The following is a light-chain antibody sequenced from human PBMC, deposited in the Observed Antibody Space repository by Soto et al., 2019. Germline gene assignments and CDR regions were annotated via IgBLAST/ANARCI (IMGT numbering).Light chain of an antibody. CDR1: SSDVGGYNY. J-gene: IGLJ3*02. Sequence: QSALTPPASVSGSPGQSITISCTGTSSDVGGYNYDSWYQQHPGKAPKLMIYEVSNRPSGVSNRFSGSKSGNTASLTISGLQAEDDADYYCSSYTSSSTRVFGVGTTVTVL. CDR3: SSYTSSSTRV. V-gene: IGLV2-14*01. CDR2: EVS.